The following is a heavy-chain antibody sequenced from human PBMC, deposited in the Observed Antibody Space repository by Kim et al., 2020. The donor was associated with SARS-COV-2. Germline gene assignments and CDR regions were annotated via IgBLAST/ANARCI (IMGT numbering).Heavy chain of an antibody. Sequence: SETLSLTCAVYGGSFSGYYWSWIRQPPGKGLEWIGEINHSGSTNYNPSLKSRVTISVDTSKNQFSLKLSSVTAADTAVYYCARWGPHYDSSRYYYYYYYMDVWGKGTTVTVSS. D-gene: IGHD3-22*01. CDR2: INHSGST. CDR3: ARWGPHYDSSRYYYYYYYMDV. V-gene: IGHV4-34*01. CDR1: GGSFSGYY. J-gene: IGHJ6*03.